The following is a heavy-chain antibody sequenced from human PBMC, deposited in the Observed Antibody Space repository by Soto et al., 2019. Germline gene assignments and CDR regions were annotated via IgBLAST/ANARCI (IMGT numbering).Heavy chain of an antibody. CDR1: GGSISSSSYY. D-gene: IGHD1-26*01. Sequence: SETLSLTCTVSGGSISSSSYYWGWIRQPPGKGLEWIGSFYYSGSTYYNPCLKSRVTISVDTSKHQFFLKLTSVTAADTAVYFCARGLSGSYTVWGQGTLVTVSS. J-gene: IGHJ4*02. CDR2: FYYSGST. V-gene: IGHV4-39*01. CDR3: ARGLSGSYTV.